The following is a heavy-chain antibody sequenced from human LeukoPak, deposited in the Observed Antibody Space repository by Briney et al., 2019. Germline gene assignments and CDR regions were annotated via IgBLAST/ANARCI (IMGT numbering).Heavy chain of an antibody. CDR1: GFTFSDYY. CDR2: VSSNGSTI. CDR3: ARDPGDSGSYPVGYFDY. V-gene: IGHV3-11*04. J-gene: IGHJ4*02. D-gene: IGHD1-26*01. Sequence: KTGGSLRLSCAASGFTFSDYYMSWIRQAPGKGLEWVSYVSSNGSTIYYAGSVKGRFTNSRDNAKNSLYLQMNSLRAEDTAVYYCARDPGDSGSYPVGYFDYWGQGTLVTVSS.